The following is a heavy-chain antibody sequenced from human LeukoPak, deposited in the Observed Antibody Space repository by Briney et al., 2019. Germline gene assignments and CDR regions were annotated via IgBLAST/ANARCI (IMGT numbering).Heavy chain of an antibody. D-gene: IGHD3-9*01. Sequence: ASVKVSCKASGGTFSSYAISWVRQAPGQGLEWMGGIIPIFGTANYAQKFQGRVTITADESTSTAYMELSSLRSEDTAVYYCARVVGDILTGYYNSYYYYGMDVWGKGTTVTVSS. V-gene: IGHV1-69*01. CDR1: GGTFSSYA. J-gene: IGHJ6*04. CDR3: ARVVGDILTGYYNSYYYYGMDV. CDR2: IIPIFGTA.